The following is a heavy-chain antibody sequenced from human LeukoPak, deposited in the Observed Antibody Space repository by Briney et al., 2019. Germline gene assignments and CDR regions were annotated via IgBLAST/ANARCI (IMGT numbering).Heavy chain of an antibody. D-gene: IGHD3-22*01. Sequence: ASVKVFCRASGHTFTSYYMHGVRQAPGQGLEWMEIINPSGDSTSYAEKSQRRVTMTRDMSTSTAYMALSSLRSEDTAVYSCTRLMSYYDSSGYEFDYWGQGPLVTVSS. CDR1: GHTFTSYY. CDR3: TRLMSYYDSSGYEFDY. J-gene: IGHJ4*02. CDR2: INPSGDST. V-gene: IGHV1-46*03.